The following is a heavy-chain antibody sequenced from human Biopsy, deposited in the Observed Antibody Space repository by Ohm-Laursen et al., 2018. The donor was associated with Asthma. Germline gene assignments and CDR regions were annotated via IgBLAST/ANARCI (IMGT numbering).Heavy chain of an antibody. Sequence: SDTLSLTCSLSSGSGGYMRSGNYYWGWIRQPPGKGLEWIGSIYYSWTTYYNPSLESRVTVSENTSKNQFSLKLTSVTAADTAVYYCVRGSSSWHHGPFHYYYGLDVWGQGTTATVSS. J-gene: IGHJ6*02. V-gene: IGHV4-39*01. D-gene: IGHD6-13*01. CDR1: SGSGGYMRSGNYY. CDR2: IYYSWTT. CDR3: VRGSSSWHHGPFHYYYGLDV.